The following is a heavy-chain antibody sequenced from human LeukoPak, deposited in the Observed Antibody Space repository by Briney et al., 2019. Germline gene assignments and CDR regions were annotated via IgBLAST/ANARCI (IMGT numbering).Heavy chain of an antibody. V-gene: IGHV3-23*01. Sequence: GGSLRLSCAASGFTFNTLAISWVRQAPGKGLEWVSAINARGYITYYADSVKGRFTISSDNSKNTLFLQMNSLSVADTAVYYCVNHITAMVRGCFDPWGQGILVTVSS. CDR2: INARGYIT. D-gene: IGHD5-18*01. J-gene: IGHJ5*02. CDR1: GFTFNTLA. CDR3: VNHITAMVRGCFDP.